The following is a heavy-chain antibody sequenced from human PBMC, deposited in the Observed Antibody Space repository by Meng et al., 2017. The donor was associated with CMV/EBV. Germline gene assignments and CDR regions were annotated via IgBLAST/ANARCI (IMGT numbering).Heavy chain of an antibody. J-gene: IGHJ6*02. CDR2: IRYDGSNK. V-gene: IGHV3-30*02. CDR1: GFTFSSYG. Sequence: GGSLRLSCAASGFTFSSYGMHWVRQAPGKGLEWVAFIRYDGSNKYYADSVKGRFTISRDNSKNTLYLQMNSLRAEDTAVYYCAKHAGSYYSYYYYGMDVWGQGTTVTVSS. CDR3: AKHAGSYYSYYYYGMDV. D-gene: IGHD1-26*01.